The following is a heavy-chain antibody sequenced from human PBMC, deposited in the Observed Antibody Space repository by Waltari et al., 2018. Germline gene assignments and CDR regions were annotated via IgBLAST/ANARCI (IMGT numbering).Heavy chain of an antibody. CDR3: ARGSVGAPFDY. D-gene: IGHD1-26*01. CDR1: GGSISSHY. CDR2: IYYSGST. J-gene: IGHJ4*02. Sequence: QVQLQESGPGLVKPSETLSLTCTVSGGSISSHYWSWIRQPPGKGLAWIGYIYYSGSTNYTPSRKSRVTISVDTSKNQFSLKLSAVTAADTAVYYCARGSVGAPFDYWGQGTLVTVSS. V-gene: IGHV4-59*11.